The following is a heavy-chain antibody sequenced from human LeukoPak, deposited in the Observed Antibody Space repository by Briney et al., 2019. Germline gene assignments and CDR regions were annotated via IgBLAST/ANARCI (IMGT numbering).Heavy chain of an antibody. CDR3: ARDTLNGPFVISLDY. CDR2: ISSGANAE. D-gene: IGHD3-9*01. CDR1: GFSLRSSG. V-gene: IGHV3-48*03. J-gene: IGHJ4*02. Sequence: GGSLRLSCAASGFSLRSSGMNWVRQAPGKGLEWVCHISSGANAEYYVDSVRGRFTMSRDDAKNLLFLQMNSLRAEDTAVYYCARDTLNGPFVISLDYWGQGALVTVSS.